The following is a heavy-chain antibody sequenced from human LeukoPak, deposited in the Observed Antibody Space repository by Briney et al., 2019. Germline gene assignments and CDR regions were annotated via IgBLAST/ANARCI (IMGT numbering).Heavy chain of an antibody. Sequence: SVKVSCKASGGTFSSYAISWVRQAPGQGLEWMGGIIPIFGTANYAQKFQGRVTITTDESTSTAYMKLSSLRSEDTAVYYCARASLRGYCSSTSCPLDYWGQGTLVTVSS. CDR1: GGTFSSYA. V-gene: IGHV1-69*05. J-gene: IGHJ4*02. CDR2: IIPIFGTA. D-gene: IGHD2-2*01. CDR3: ARASLRGYCSSTSCPLDY.